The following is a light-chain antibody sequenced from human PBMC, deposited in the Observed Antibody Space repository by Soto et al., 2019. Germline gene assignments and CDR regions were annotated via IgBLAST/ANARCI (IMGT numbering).Light chain of an antibody. J-gene: IGKJ1*01. CDR1: QSVSSN. V-gene: IGKV3-15*01. CDR2: GAS. CDR3: QQYDNWPRT. Sequence: EIVLTQSPGTLSLSPGQRATLSCRASQSVSSNLAWYQQKPGQAPRLLIYGASTRATGIPARFSGSESGTEFTLTISSLQSEDFAVYYCQQYDNWPRTFGQGTKVDI.